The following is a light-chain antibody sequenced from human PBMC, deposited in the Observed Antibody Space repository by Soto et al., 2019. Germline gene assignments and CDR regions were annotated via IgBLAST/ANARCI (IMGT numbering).Light chain of an antibody. V-gene: IGKV3-20*01. CDR1: QTVGSSF. Sequence: EIVLTQSPGTLSLSPGDGATLSCRASQTVGSSFLGWYQQKPGQAPRLIMYGASNRATGIPDRFTGRGSGTDFTLTISRLDPEDSAVYFCQQYNSSPLTFGGGTKVEIK. CDR3: QQYNSSPLT. J-gene: IGKJ4*01. CDR2: GAS.